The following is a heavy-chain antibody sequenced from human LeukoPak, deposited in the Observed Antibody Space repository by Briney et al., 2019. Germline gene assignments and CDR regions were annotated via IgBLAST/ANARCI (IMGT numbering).Heavy chain of an antibody. D-gene: IGHD4-23*01. CDR3: ARVDYGGNGQLSNDAFDI. CDR1: GFTVSSNY. CDR2: IYSGGST. J-gene: IGHJ3*02. Sequence: GGSLRLSCAASGFTVSSNYMSWVRQAPGKGLEWVSVIYSGGSTYYADSVKGRFTISRDNSKNTLYLQMNSLRAEDTAVYYCARVDYGGNGQLSNDAFDIWGQGTMVAVSS. V-gene: IGHV3-66*01.